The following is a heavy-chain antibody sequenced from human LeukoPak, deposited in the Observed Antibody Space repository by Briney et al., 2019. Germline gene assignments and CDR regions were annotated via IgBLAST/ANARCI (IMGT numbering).Heavy chain of an antibody. D-gene: IGHD5-18*01. Sequence: PGGSLRLSCAASGFTFSSYAMSWVRQAPGKGLEWVSAISGSGGSTYYADSVKGRFTISRDNSKNTLYLQMNSLRAEDTAVYYCARVQYSYGMTYYFDYWGQGTLVTVSS. J-gene: IGHJ4*02. V-gene: IGHV3-23*01. CDR2: ISGSGGST. CDR1: GFTFSSYA. CDR3: ARVQYSYGMTYYFDY.